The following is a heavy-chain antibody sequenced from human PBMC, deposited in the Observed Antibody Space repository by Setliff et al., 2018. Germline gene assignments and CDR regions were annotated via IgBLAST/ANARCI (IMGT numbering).Heavy chain of an antibody. Sequence: GGSLRLSCAASGFTFSSYGMHWVRQAPGKGLEWVAVIWYDGSNKYYADSVKGRFTISRDNSKNTLYLQMNSLRAEDTAVYYCAKDSSSSWFELGFDYWGQGTLVTVSS. J-gene: IGHJ4*02. CDR3: AKDSSSSWFELGFDY. D-gene: IGHD6-13*01. V-gene: IGHV3-33*06. CDR2: IWYDGSNK. CDR1: GFTFSSYG.